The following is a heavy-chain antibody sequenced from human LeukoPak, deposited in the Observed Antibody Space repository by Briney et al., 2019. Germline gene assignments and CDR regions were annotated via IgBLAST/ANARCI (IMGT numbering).Heavy chain of an antibody. V-gene: IGHV3-49*04. CDR2: IRSKAYGGTT. CDR3: TSAFWSGYYSYYYYGMDV. J-gene: IGHJ6*02. Sequence: GGSLRLSCTASGFTFGDYAISWVRQAPGKGREWVGFIRSKAYGGTTEYAASVKGRFTISRDGSKSIAYLQMNSLKTEDTAVYYCTSAFWSGYYSYYYYGMDVWGQGTTVTVSS. CDR1: GFTFGDYA. D-gene: IGHD3-3*01.